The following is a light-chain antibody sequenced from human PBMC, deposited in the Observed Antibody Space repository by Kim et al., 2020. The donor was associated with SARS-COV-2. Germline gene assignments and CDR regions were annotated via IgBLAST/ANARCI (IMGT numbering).Light chain of an antibody. CDR2: GKN. CDR1: SLRSYY. J-gene: IGLJ2*01. Sequence: VSLGQTGRITCQGDSLRSYYATWYQQKPAQAPILVIYGKNNRPSGIPGRFSGSSSGNTASLTITGTQAGDEADYYCNSRDSNDNVVFGGGTQLTVL. V-gene: IGLV3-19*01. CDR3: NSRDSNDNVV.